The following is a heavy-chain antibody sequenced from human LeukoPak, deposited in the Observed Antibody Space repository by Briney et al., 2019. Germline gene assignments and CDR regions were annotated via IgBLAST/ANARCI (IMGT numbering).Heavy chain of an antibody. Sequence: GGSLRLSCAASGFTFSAYSLRWVRQAPGKGLEWLSYISSTGSTIYYAGSVKGRYTISRDNAKNSLYLQMNSLRAEDTAVYYCVGSKAPFFYFDYWGQGILVTVSS. J-gene: IGHJ4*02. CDR2: ISSTGSTI. V-gene: IGHV3-48*01. CDR1: GFTFSAYS. CDR3: VGSKAPFFYFDY. D-gene: IGHD2/OR15-2a*01.